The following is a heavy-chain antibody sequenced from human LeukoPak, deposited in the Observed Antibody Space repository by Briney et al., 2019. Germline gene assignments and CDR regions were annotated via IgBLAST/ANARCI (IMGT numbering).Heavy chain of an antibody. V-gene: IGHV3-23*01. D-gene: IGHD3-3*01. J-gene: IGHJ4*02. CDR2: ISCSGGST. Sequence: GGSLRLSCAASGFTFSSYAMSWVRQAPGKGLEWVSAISCSGGSTYYADSVKGRFTISRDNSKNTLYLQMNSLRAEDTAVYYCAKGVRGYDFWSGYYPFDYWGQGNLVTVSS. CDR3: AKGVRGYDFWSGYYPFDY. CDR1: GFTFSSYA.